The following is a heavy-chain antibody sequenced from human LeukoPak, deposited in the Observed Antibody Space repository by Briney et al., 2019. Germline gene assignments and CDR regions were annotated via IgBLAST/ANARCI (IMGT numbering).Heavy chain of an antibody. CDR1: GFTFSSYE. Sequence: GSLRLPCAASGFTFSSYEMNWVRQAPGKGLEWVSYISSSGSTIYYADSVKGRFTISRDNVKNSLYLQMNSLRAEDTAVYYCARDYHAFDIWGQGTMVTVSS. V-gene: IGHV3-48*03. CDR2: ISSSGSTI. J-gene: IGHJ3*02. D-gene: IGHD3-16*02. CDR3: ARDYHAFDI.